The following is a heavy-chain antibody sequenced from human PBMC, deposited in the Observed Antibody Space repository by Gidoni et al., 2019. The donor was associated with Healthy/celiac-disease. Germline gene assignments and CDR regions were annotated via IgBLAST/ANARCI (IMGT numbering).Heavy chain of an antibody. J-gene: IGHJ4*02. CDR2: IKPSGGRT. CDR3: EREGYSSSWYF. D-gene: IGHD6-13*01. Sequence: QVQLVQSGAEVKKSGASVKVSCKASGYTFTSYYMHCVRQAHGQGLEWMGIIKPSGGRTSYAQKFQGRVTMTRDKSTSTVYMELSSLRSEDTAVYYCEREGYSSSWYFWGQGTLVTVSS. CDR1: GYTFTSYY. V-gene: IGHV1-46*01.